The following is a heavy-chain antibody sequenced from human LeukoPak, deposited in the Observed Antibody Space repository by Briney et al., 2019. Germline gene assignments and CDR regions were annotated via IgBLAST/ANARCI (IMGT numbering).Heavy chain of an antibody. V-gene: IGHV3-74*01. CDR1: GFTFSTYW. D-gene: IGHD6-13*01. Sequence: GGSLRLSCAASGFTFSTYWMHWVRQAPGKGLVWVSRISGDGSATTYADSMKGRFTVSRDNAKNTLYLQLSGLRAEDTAIYYCARTTGGPASTWAFDIWGQGTMVTVS. CDR3: ARTTGGPASTWAFDI. J-gene: IGHJ3*02. CDR2: ISGDGSAT.